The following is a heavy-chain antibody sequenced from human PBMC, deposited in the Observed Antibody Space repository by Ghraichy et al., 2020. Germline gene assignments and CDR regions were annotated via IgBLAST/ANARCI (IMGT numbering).Heavy chain of an antibody. Sequence: ASVKVSCKASGYSFSSYGISWVRQAPGQGHEWMGWISGYNENTKYGQNFPGRVTMTTDTSTSTAYMELRSLRPDDTAVYYCARDVVDLNMAGGIDIWGQGTMVTVS. D-gene: IGHD6-19*01. CDR2: ISGYNENT. J-gene: IGHJ3*02. CDR3: ARDVVDLNMAGGIDI. V-gene: IGHV1-18*01. CDR1: GYSFSSYG.